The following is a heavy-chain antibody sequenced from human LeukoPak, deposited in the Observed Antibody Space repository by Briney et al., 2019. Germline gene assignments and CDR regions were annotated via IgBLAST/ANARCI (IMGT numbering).Heavy chain of an antibody. CDR2: VYSNGHT. CDR1: GGSISSGSYY. V-gene: IGHV4-61*01. J-gene: IGHJ5*02. Sequence: SETLSLTCTVSGGSISSGSYYWSWIRQPPGKRLEWIGYVYSNGHTNYNPSLRSRVTISVDTSKNQFSLKLNSVTAADTAVYYCARDSSYGDLLFEPWGQGTLVIVSS. CDR3: ARDSSYGDLLFEP. D-gene: IGHD4-17*01.